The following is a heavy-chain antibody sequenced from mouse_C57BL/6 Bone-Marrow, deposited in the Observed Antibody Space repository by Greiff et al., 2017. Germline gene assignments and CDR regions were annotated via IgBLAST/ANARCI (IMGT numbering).Heavy chain of an antibody. CDR1: GFTFSSYG. Sequence: EVQVVESGGDLVKPGGSLKLSCAASGFTFSSYGMSWVRQTPDKRLEWVATISSGGSYTYYPDSVKGRFTISRDNAKNTLYLQMSSLKSEDTAMYYCARRPYYYGSSYGWFAYWGQGTLVTVSA. D-gene: IGHD1-1*01. J-gene: IGHJ3*01. CDR3: ARRPYYYGSSYGWFAY. CDR2: ISSGGSYT. V-gene: IGHV5-6*01.